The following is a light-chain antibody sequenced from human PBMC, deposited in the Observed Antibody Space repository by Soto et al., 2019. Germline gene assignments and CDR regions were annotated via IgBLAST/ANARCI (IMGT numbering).Light chain of an antibody. CDR3: QVWHSTSDLLV. J-gene: IGLJ2*01. CDR1: NIGSKS. V-gene: IGLV3-21*02. CDR2: DDN. Sequence: SYELTQPPSLSVAPGQTARITCGGNNIGSKSVQWYQQRPGQAPGLVVYDDNDRPSGIPERVSGSNSGNTDTLTISRVEAGDEADYYCQVWHSTSDLLVFGVGTKVTVL.